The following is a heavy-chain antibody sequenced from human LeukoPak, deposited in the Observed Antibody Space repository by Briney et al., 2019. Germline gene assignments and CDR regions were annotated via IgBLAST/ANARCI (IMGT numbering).Heavy chain of an antibody. Sequence: PGGTLRLSCAASGFTFITSGMSWVRQVPGKGLEWVASITSSHITYYGDSVKGRFIISRDNSKNTLYLQMNSLRAEDTAVYYCAKPPGVAAGHYWGQGTLVTVSS. CDR2: ITSSHIT. D-gene: IGHD6-13*01. J-gene: IGHJ4*02. CDR3: AKPPGVAAGHY. CDR1: GFTFITSG. V-gene: IGHV3-23*01.